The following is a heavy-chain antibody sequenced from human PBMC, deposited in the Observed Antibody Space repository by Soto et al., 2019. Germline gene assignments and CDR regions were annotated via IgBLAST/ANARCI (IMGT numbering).Heavy chain of an antibody. CDR2: ISGSGGST. Sequence: EVQLLESGGGLVQPGGSLRLSCAASGFIFSSYAMSWVRQAPGKGLEWVSAISGSGGSTYYADSVKGRFTISRDNSKNTLYLQMNSLRAEDTAVYYCAKLVRYFDWYQDGMDVWGQGTTVTVSS. D-gene: IGHD3-9*01. CDR3: AKLVRYFDWYQDGMDV. CDR1: GFIFSSYA. J-gene: IGHJ6*02. V-gene: IGHV3-23*01.